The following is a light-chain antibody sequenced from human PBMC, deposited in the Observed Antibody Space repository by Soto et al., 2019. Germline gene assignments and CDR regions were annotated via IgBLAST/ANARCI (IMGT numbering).Light chain of an antibody. CDR1: QSINSY. V-gene: IGKV1-9*01. J-gene: IGKJ1*01. Sequence: ITLPQSPSSRSASLGKRVPITCRASQSINSYLAGYQQKPGKHPQRLIYEAAILQSGGPSRFSGSGAGTDVTLTTISMLAEEFATDYCQQYYSYSPTFGQGTKVDIK. CDR3: QQYYSYSPT. CDR2: EAA.